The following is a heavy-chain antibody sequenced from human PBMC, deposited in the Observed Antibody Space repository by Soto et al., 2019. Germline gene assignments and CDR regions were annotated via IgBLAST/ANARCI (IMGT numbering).Heavy chain of an antibody. D-gene: IGHD3-22*01. CDR1: GGSISRCRYY. V-gene: IGHV4-39*01. CDR2: IYYSGNT. Sequence: LEALSLTYTVSGGSISRCRYYRGRIRKHPGKGLEFIATIYYSGNTHYNPSLRSRVTIFVDTSKSQFSLRLSSGTAADTAVYYCARHRTYYYDSSGYGMGDAFDIWGQGTMVTVSS. CDR3: ARHRTYYYDSSGYGMGDAFDI. J-gene: IGHJ3*02.